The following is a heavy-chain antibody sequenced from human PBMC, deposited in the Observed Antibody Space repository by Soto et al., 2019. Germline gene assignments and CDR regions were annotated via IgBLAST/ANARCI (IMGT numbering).Heavy chain of an antibody. CDR2: ISAYNGNT. CDR1: GYTFTSYG. CDR3: ARAPGGYDFWSGYYNYYYGMDV. Sequence: GASVKVSCKASGYTFTSYGISWVRQAPGQGLEWMGWISAYNGNTNYAQKLQGRVTMTTDTSTSTAYMELRSLRSDDTAVYYCARAPGGYDFWSGYYNYYYGMDVWGQGTTVTVS. V-gene: IGHV1-18*01. J-gene: IGHJ6*02. D-gene: IGHD3-3*01.